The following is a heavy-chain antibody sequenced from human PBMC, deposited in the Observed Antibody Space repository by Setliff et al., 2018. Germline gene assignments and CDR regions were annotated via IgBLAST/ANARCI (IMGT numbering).Heavy chain of an antibody. J-gene: IGHJ6*02. V-gene: IGHV3-30-3*01. CDR1: GFTFSSYA. CDR3: ARPGLPLRYYYGMDV. Sequence: GGSLRLSCTASGFTFSSYALHRVRQAPGKGLEWVAVISFDGNNKYYGDSVKGRFTISRDNSKNTQYLQMNSLRPEDTAVYYCARPGLPLRYYYGMDVWGQGTTVTVSS. CDR2: ISFDGNNK.